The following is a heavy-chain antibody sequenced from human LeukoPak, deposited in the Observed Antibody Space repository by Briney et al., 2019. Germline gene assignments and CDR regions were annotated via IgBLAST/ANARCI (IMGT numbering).Heavy chain of an antibody. D-gene: IGHD4-17*01. CDR1: GYTFTSYF. J-gene: IGHJ4*02. CDR3: ARDSADYGDYDY. V-gene: IGHV1-46*01. CDR2: INPSGGST. Sequence: ASVKVSCKASGYTFTSYFMHWARQAPGQGLDWMGIINPSGGSTSYAQKFQGRVTMTRDTSTSTVYMELSSLRSEDTAVYYCARDSADYGDYDYWGQGTLVTVSS.